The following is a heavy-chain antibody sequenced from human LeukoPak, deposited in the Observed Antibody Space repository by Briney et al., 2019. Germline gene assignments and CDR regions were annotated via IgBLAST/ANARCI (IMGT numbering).Heavy chain of an antibody. CDR3: ARGGHCTSTDCYNWFDP. CDR1: GGSFSAYY. V-gene: IGHV4-34*01. J-gene: IGHJ5*02. D-gene: IGHD2-2*01. CDR2: INHSGNT. Sequence: PSETLSLTCAVYGGSFSAYYWSWIRQSPGKGLEWIGEINHSGNTNYNPSLKSRVTLSADTSKNQFSLKVRSATAADTAVYFCARGGHCTSTDCYNWFDPWGQGTPVIVSS.